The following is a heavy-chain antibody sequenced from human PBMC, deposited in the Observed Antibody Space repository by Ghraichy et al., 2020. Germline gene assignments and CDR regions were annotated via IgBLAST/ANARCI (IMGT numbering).Heavy chain of an antibody. Sequence: SETLSLTCAVYGGSFSGYYWSWIRQPPGKGLEWIGEINHSGSTNYNPSLKSRVTISVDTSKNQFSLKLSSVTAADTAVYYCASWGGYCSGGSCPGDWGQGTLVTVSS. CDR2: INHSGST. D-gene: IGHD2-15*01. CDR1: GGSFSGYY. V-gene: IGHV4-34*01. CDR3: ASWGGYCSGGSCPGD. J-gene: IGHJ4*02.